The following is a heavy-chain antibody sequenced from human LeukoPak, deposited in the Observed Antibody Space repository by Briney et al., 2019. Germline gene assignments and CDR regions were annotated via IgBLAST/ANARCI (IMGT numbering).Heavy chain of an antibody. J-gene: IGHJ4*02. V-gene: IGHV3-23*01. Sequence: GGSLRLSCAASGFTFNNYAMNWGRQAPGKGLEWVSCISGGGEATYYADASKGPFTISRDSSQNTLYLQMNSLRAEDTAVYYGARDYADYVGYFFFDYWGQGTLVTVSS. CDR1: GFTFNNYA. CDR3: ARDYADYVGYFFFDY. CDR2: ISGGGEAT. D-gene: IGHD4-17*01.